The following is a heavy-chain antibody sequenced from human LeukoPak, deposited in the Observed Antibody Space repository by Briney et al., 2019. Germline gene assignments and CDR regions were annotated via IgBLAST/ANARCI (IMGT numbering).Heavy chain of an antibody. Sequence: ASVKVSCKASGGTFSSYAISWVRQAPGQGLEWMGWISTYNGRTNYAPNFQDRVTMTSDRSTSTAYMELRSLRSDDTAVYYCARLNSTHLFDTVYHQLDYWGQGALVTVSS. V-gene: IGHV1-18*01. CDR1: GGTFSSYA. CDR2: ISTYNGRT. J-gene: IGHJ4*02. CDR3: ARLNSTHLFDTVYHQLDY. D-gene: IGHD2/OR15-2a*01.